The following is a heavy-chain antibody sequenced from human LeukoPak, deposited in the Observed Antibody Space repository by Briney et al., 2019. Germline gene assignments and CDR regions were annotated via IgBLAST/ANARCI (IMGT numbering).Heavy chain of an antibody. CDR2: IIPIFGTA. Sequence: SVKVSCKASGGTFSSYAISWVRQAPGQGREWMGGIIPIFGTANYAQKFQGRVTVTADESTSTAYMELSSLRSEDTAVYYCARDGAVAGYFDYWGQGTLVTVSS. CDR1: GGTFSSYA. CDR3: ARDGAVAGYFDY. V-gene: IGHV1-69*13. J-gene: IGHJ4*02. D-gene: IGHD6-19*01.